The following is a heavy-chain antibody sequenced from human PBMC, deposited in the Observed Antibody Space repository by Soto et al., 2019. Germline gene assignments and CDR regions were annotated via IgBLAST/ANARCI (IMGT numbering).Heavy chain of an antibody. CDR1: GGSFSKYG. V-gene: IGHV1-69*01. CDR2: IIPMFGIG. J-gene: IGHJ6*01. Sequence: QVQLVQSGAEVKMPGSSVRVSCKASGGSFSKYGISWVRQAPGQGLEWMGGIIPMFGIGNYAEKFLGRVTITADESTSTSHMELRSLRAEDTDVVFCARGDRGNSFSAMDAWGQATTVTVSS. CDR3: ARGDRGNSFSAMDA. D-gene: IGHD3-16*01.